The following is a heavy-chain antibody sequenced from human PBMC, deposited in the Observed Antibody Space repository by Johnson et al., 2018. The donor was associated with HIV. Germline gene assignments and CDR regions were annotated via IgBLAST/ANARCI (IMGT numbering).Heavy chain of an antibody. V-gene: IGHV3-15*01. J-gene: IGHJ3*02. CDR1: GFTFSNAW. Sequence: VQLVESGGGLVKPGGSLRLSCAASGFTFSNAWMSWVRPAPGKGLEWVGRIKSKTDGGTTDYAAPVKGRFTISRDDSKNTLYLQMNSLKTEDTAVYYCTTHYVPGEAFDIWGQGTMVTVSS. D-gene: IGHD4-17*01. CDR2: IKSKTDGGTT. CDR3: TTHYVPGEAFDI.